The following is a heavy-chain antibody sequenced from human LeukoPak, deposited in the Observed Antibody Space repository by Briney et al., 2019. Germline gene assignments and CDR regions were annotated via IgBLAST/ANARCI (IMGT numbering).Heavy chain of an antibody. J-gene: IGHJ5*02. CDR2: MNPKSGNT. V-gene: IGHV1-8*01. CDR3: TKASLAFGTKYFDP. Sequence: GASVKVSCKASGYPFSNYDINWVRQAPGQGLEWMGWMNPKSGNTGYGQKFQGRVTMTRVTSITTAYMELRSLRSDDTAVYYCTKASLAFGTKYFDPWGQGTLVTDSS. D-gene: IGHD3-10*01. CDR1: GYPFSNYD.